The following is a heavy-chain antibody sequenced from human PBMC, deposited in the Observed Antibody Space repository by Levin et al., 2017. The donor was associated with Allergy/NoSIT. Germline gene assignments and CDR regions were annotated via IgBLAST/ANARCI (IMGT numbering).Heavy chain of an antibody. Sequence: GGSLRLSCAASGFTFDDYAMHWVRQAPGKGLEWVSGISWNSGSIGYADSVKGRFTISRDNAKNSLYLQMNSLRAEDTALYYCAKGGAGDYGGGAGSYYFDYWGQGTLVTVSS. J-gene: IGHJ4*02. CDR3: AKGGAGDYGGGAGSYYFDY. CDR1: GFTFDDYA. D-gene: IGHD4-23*01. CDR2: ISWNSGSI. V-gene: IGHV3-9*01.